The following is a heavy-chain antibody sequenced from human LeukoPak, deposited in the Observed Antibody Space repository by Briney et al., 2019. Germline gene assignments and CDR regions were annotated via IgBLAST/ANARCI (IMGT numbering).Heavy chain of an antibody. CDR3: AKPSRPNYYSYYMDV. Sequence: GGSLRLSCAASGFTFSSDAMSWVRQAPGRGLEWVSAISGSGGSTYYADSVKGRFTISRDNSKNTLYMQMNSLRAEATAVYYCAKPSRPNYYSYYMDVWGKGTTVPVSS. V-gene: IGHV3-23*01. J-gene: IGHJ6*03. CDR2: ISGSGGST. CDR1: GFTFSSDA.